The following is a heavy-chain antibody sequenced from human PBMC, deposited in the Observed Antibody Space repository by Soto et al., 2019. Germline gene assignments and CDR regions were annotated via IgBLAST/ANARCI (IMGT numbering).Heavy chain of an antibody. CDR1: GFSFSDYY. D-gene: IGHD1-26*01. CDR3: ANLAKNYYHYMDV. J-gene: IGHJ6*03. CDR2: MSTSGSST. V-gene: IGHV3-11*01. Sequence: QVQLVESGGGLVKPGGSLRLSCAASGFSFSDYYMSWIRQAPGKGLEWVSLMSTSGSSTDYADSVKGRFTISRDSSKNSLSLQMNSLRADDTAVYYCANLAKNYYHYMDVWGKGTTVTVSS.